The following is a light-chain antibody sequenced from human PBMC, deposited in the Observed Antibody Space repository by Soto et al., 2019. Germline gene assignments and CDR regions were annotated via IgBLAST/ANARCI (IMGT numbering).Light chain of an antibody. J-gene: IGLJ2*01. CDR1: NIGSKS. CDR2: YDS. CDR3: QVWDSSTL. Sequence: SYELTQPPSVSEAPGKTARITCGGNNIGSKSVHWYQQKPGQAPVLVIYYDSDRPSGIPERFSGSNSGNTATLTISRVEAGDEADYYCQVWDSSTLFGGGTKVTVL. V-gene: IGLV3-21*04.